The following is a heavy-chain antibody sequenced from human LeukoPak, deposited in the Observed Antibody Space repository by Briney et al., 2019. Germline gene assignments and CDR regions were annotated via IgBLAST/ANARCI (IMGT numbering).Heavy chain of an antibody. CDR2: IIPKYSAS. Sequence: SVKVSCKASGGSFSDYPMNWVRQAPGQGLEWLGGIIPKYSASNYAQAFQGRVTITADESTNTVYMEMSGLRPDDTAVYYCVRPDRIFGVPAAFDAWGQGTLVAVSS. V-gene: IGHV1-69*01. CDR1: GGSFSDYP. CDR3: VRPDRIFGVPAAFDA. D-gene: IGHD3-3*02. J-gene: IGHJ3*01.